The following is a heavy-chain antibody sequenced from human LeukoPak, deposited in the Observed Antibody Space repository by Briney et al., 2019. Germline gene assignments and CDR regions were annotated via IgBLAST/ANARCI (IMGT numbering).Heavy chain of an antibody. CDR2: VYYSGST. CDR1: GGSISSYY. V-gene: IGHV4-59*01. D-gene: IGHD2-15*01. Sequence: SETLSLTCTVSGGSISSYYWSWIRQPPGKGLEWIGYVYYSGSTNYNPSLKSRVTISVDTSKNQFSLKLSSVTAADTAVYYCALHRTPSSSFDYWGQGTLVTVSS. CDR3: ALHRTPSSSFDY. J-gene: IGHJ4*02.